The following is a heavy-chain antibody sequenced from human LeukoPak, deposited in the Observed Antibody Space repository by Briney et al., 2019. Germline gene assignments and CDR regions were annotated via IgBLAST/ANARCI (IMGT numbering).Heavy chain of an antibody. CDR1: GGSISSYY. J-gene: IGHJ5*02. CDR2: IYYSGST. D-gene: IGHD3-10*01. CDR3: ARGVLWFRELLLDHPFDP. Sequence: SETLSLTCTVSGGSISSYYWRWIRQPPGKGLEWIGYIYYSGSTNYNPSLKSRVTISVDTSKNQFSLKLSSVTAADTAVYFCARGVLWFRELLLDHPFDPWGQGTLVTVSS. V-gene: IGHV4-59*01.